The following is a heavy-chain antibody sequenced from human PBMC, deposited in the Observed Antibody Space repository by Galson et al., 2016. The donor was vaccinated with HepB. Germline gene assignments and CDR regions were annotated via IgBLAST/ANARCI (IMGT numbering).Heavy chain of an antibody. Sequence: TLSLTCTVSGGSVTSGGYYWSWIRQHPGKGLEWIGYISYSGRADYNPSLKSRITISVDTSKNQFSPKLSSVTAADTAVYYCARSWLMGGYFDYWGQGTLVTVSS. CDR2: ISYSGRA. CDR3: ARSWLMGGYFDY. D-gene: IGHD2-8*01. V-gene: IGHV4-31*03. J-gene: IGHJ4*02. CDR1: GGSVTSGGYY.